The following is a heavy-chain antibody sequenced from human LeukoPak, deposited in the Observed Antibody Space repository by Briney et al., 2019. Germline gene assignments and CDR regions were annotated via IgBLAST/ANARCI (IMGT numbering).Heavy chain of an antibody. J-gene: IGHJ5*02. CDR1: GGSISSGGYS. Sequence: SETLSLTCAVSGGSISSGGYSWSWIRQPPGKGLEWIGYIYYSGSTNYNPSLKSRVTISVDTSKNQFSLKLSSVTAADTAVYYCARHGYSGYEGWFDPWGQGTLVTVSS. CDR2: IYYSGST. V-gene: IGHV4-61*08. CDR3: ARHGYSGYEGWFDP. D-gene: IGHD5-12*01.